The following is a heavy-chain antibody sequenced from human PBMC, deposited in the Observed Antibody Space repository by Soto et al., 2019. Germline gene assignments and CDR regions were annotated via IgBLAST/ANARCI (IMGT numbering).Heavy chain of an antibody. Sequence: EVQLLESGGGLVQPGGSLRLSCAASGFTISSTAMSWVRQVPGKGLEWVAGIKGGGDTYYADSVKGRFTISRVTSKNTLYLQMNSLRAEDMAIYYCARVTLEAVGDNCWGLGTLVTVSS. CDR1: GFTISSTA. CDR3: ARVTLEAVGDNC. D-gene: IGHD6-13*01. V-gene: IGHV3-23*01. J-gene: IGHJ4*02. CDR2: IKGGGDT.